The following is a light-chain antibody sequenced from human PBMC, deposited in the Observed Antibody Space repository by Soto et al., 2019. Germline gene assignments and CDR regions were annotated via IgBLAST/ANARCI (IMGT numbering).Light chain of an antibody. CDR1: SSDVGAYDY. Sequence: QSVLTQPASVSGSPGQSITISCTGTSSDVGAYDYVSWYQQHPDKAPKLMIYEVSNRPSGVSNRFSGSKSVNTATPTISGLQAEDEADYYCSSYTSSSTRVFGTGTKAPS. CDR3: SSYTSSSTRV. V-gene: IGLV2-14*03. CDR2: EVS. J-gene: IGLJ1*01.